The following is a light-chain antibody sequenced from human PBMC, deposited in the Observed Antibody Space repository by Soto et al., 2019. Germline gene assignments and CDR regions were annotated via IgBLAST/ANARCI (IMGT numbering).Light chain of an antibody. CDR2: SNN. CDR3: AAWDDSLNGGV. V-gene: IGLV1-44*01. J-gene: IGLJ1*01. CDR1: SSNLGSNT. Sequence: QSVLTQPPSASGTPGQRVTISCSGSSSNLGSNTVNWYQQLPGTAPKLLIYSNNQRPSGVPDRFSGSKSGTSASLAISELHAEDEADYYCAAWDDSLNGGVFGTGTKLTVL.